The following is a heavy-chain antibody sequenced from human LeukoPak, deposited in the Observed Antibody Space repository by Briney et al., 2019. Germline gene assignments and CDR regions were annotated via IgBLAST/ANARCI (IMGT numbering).Heavy chain of an antibody. J-gene: IGHJ3*02. CDR1: GFTFDDYA. V-gene: IGHV3-9*01. CDR3: ARGIPFFGYSYGSDAFDI. CDR2: ISWNSGNI. D-gene: IGHD5-18*01. Sequence: PGGSLRLSCAASGFTFDDYAMHWVRQAPGKGLEWVSGISWNSGNIGYADSVKGRFTISRDNSKNTLYLQMNSLRAEDTAVYYCARGIPFFGYSYGSDAFDIWGQGTMVTVSS.